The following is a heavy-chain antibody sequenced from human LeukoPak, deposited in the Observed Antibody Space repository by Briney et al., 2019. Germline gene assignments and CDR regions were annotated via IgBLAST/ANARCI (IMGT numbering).Heavy chain of an antibody. CDR3: AKDYIYSGYDDYGAENFDY. CDR2: ISYDGSNK. D-gene: IGHD5-12*01. V-gene: IGHV3-30*18. Sequence: GGSLRLSCAASGFTLSSYGMHWVRQAPGKGLEWVAVISYDGSNKYYADSVKGRFTISRDNSKNTLYLQMNSLRAEDTAVYYCAKDYIYSGYDDYGAENFDYWGQGTLVTVSS. J-gene: IGHJ4*02. CDR1: GFTLSSYG.